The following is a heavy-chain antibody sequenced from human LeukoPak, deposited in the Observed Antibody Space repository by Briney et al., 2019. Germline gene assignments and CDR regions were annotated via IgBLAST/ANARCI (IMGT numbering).Heavy chain of an antibody. D-gene: IGHD3-9*01. V-gene: IGHV3-74*01. Sequence: PGGSVRLSCAASGFTFSSYWMHWARQAPGKGLVWVSRINYEGTSTNYADSVKGRFTISRDNAKNSLYLQMNSLRAEDTAVYYCARDSPYYDILTGYGSFDYWGQGTLVTVSS. CDR3: ARDSPYYDILTGYGSFDY. CDR2: INYEGTST. J-gene: IGHJ4*02. CDR1: GFTFSSYW.